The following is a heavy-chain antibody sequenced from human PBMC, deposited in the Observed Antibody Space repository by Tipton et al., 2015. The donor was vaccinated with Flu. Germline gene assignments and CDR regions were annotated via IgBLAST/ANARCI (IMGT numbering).Heavy chain of an antibody. D-gene: IGHD4-11*01. V-gene: IGHV3-11*01. CDR3: ARVPERNYVDRLDY. J-gene: IGHJ4*02. CDR1: GFTFSDYY. CDR2: ISGSGTNI. Sequence: SLRLSCAASGFTFSDYYMSWVRQAPGKGLEWLSYISGSGTNIYYADSVKGRFTTSRDNAKNSLYLQMNSLRAEDTAVYYCARVPERNYVDRLDYWGQGTPVSVSS.